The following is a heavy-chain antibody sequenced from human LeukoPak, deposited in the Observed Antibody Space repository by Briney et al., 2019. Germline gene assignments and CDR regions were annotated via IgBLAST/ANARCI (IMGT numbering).Heavy chain of an antibody. CDR3: ARDSGAAKGYYYHYMDV. Sequence: GASVKVSCKASGYTFTSYYMHWVRQAPGQGLEWMGIINPSGGSTSYAQKFQGRVTMTRDTSTSTVYMELSSLRSEDTAVYYCARDSGAAKGYYYHYMDVWGKGTTVTVSS. CDR1: GYTFTSYY. J-gene: IGHJ6*03. CDR2: INPSGGST. D-gene: IGHD3-10*01. V-gene: IGHV1-46*01.